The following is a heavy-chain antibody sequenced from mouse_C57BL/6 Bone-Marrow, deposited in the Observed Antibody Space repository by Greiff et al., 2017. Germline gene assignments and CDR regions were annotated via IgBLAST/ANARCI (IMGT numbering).Heavy chain of an antibody. Sequence: QVQLQQSGPGLVQPSQSLSITCTVSGFSLTSYGVHWVRQSPGKGLEWLGVIWRGGSTDYNAAFMSRLSITKDNSKSQVFFKMNSLQADDTAIYYCAKPNYYGSSAMDYWGQGTSVTVSS. V-gene: IGHV2-5*01. CDR3: AKPNYYGSSAMDY. CDR1: GFSLTSYG. J-gene: IGHJ4*01. D-gene: IGHD1-1*01. CDR2: IWRGGST.